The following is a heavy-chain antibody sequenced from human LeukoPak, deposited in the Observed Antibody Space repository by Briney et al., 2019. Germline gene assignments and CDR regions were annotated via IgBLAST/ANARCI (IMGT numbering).Heavy chain of an antibody. Sequence: GGSPRLSCAASGFTFSSYAMHWVRQAPGKGLEWVAVISYDGSNKYYADSVKGRFTISRDNSKNTLYLQMNSLRAEDTAVYYCARESRRGGVGATWPYFDYWGQGTLVTVSS. V-gene: IGHV3-30*04. CDR3: ARESRRGGVGATWPYFDY. D-gene: IGHD1-26*01. CDR2: ISYDGSNK. CDR1: GFTFSSYA. J-gene: IGHJ4*02.